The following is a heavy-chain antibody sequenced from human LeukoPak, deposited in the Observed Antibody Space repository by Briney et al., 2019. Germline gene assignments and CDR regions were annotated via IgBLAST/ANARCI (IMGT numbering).Heavy chain of an antibody. V-gene: IGHV3-33*01. D-gene: IGHD6-19*01. Sequence: PGGSLRLSCEASGFTFSNYGMHWVRQAPGKGLEWVALIWYDGKTKFHADSVKGRFTISRDNSGNTLFLQMSSLRVEDTAIYYCAREWGRIAVAGGPGYWGQGALVTVSS. CDR2: IWYDGKTK. CDR1: GFTFSNYG. CDR3: AREWGRIAVAGGPGY. J-gene: IGHJ4*02.